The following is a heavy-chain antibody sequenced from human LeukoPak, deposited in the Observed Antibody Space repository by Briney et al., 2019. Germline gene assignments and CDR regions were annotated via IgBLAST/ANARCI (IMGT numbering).Heavy chain of an antibody. CDR2: ISAYNGNT. CDR3: ARRRGAAKPYYYYYYTDV. D-gene: IGHD1-26*01. Sequence: GASVKVSCKASGYTFTSYGISWVRQAPGQGLEWMGWISAYNGNTNYAQKLQGRVTMTTDTSTSTAYMELRSLRSDDTAVYYCARRRGAAKPYYYYYYTDVWGKGTTVTVSS. J-gene: IGHJ6*03. V-gene: IGHV1-18*01. CDR1: GYTFTSYG.